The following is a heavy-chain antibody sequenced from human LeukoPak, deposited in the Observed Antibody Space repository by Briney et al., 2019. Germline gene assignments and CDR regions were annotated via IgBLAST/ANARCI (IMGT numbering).Heavy chain of an antibody. Sequence: GESLKISCKASGYSFTSYWIGWVRQMPGKGLEWMGIIYPGDSDTRYSPSFQGQVTISADKSISTAYLQWSSLKASDTAMYYCARQAVRGVIIYAFDIWGQGTMVTVSS. CDR1: GYSFTSYW. CDR3: ARQAVRGVIIYAFDI. J-gene: IGHJ3*02. V-gene: IGHV5-51*01. CDR2: IYPGDSDT. D-gene: IGHD3-10*01.